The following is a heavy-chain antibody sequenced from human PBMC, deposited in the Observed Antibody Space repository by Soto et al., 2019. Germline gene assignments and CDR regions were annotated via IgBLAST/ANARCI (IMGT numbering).Heavy chain of an antibody. J-gene: IGHJ5*02. V-gene: IGHV4-31*03. D-gene: IGHD3-16*01. CDR1: GGSISSGGYY. Sequence: SETLSLTCTVSGGSISSGGYYWSWMRQHPGKGLEWIGYIYYSGSTYYNPSLKSRVTISVDTSKNQFSLKLSSVTAADTAVYYCARDAGGSNNWFDPWGQGTLVTVSS. CDR2: IYYSGST. CDR3: ARDAGGSNNWFDP.